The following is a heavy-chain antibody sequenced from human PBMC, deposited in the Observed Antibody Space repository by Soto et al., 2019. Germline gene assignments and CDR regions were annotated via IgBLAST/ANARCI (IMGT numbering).Heavy chain of an antibody. CDR3: ARDSPTIFGVVVRYYYYGMDG. CDR1: GFTFSSYW. Sequence: GGSLRLSCAASGFTFSSYWMSWVRQAPGKGLEWVANIKQDGSEKYYVDSVKGRFTISRDNAKNSLYLQMNSLRAEDTAVYYCARDSPTIFGVVVRYYYYGMDGWGKGTKVTVAS. D-gene: IGHD3-3*01. J-gene: IGHJ6*04. V-gene: IGHV3-7*05. CDR2: IKQDGSEK.